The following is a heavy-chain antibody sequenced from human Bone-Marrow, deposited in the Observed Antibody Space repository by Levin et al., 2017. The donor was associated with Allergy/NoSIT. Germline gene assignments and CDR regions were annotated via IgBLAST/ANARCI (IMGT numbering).Heavy chain of an antibody. Sequence: KISCKSSGGTFRSYAISWVRQAPGQGLEWMGGIIPIFGTTYYAEKFQARVTFSADASSGTVYMELTSLISEDTGIYSCAREGGGLGFCSGGKCVWYFDIWGRGTLVTVSA. V-gene: IGHV1-69*01. CDR3: AREGGGLGFCSGGKCVWYFDI. D-gene: IGHD2-15*01. J-gene: IGHJ2*01. CDR2: IIPIFGTT. CDR1: GGTFRSYA.